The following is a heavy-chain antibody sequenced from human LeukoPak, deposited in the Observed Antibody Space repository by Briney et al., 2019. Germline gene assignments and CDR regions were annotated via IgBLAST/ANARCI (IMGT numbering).Heavy chain of an antibody. J-gene: IGHJ3*02. Sequence: GGSLRLSCAASGFTFSSYEMNWVRQAPGKGLEWVSYISSSGSTLYYADSVKGRFTISRDNAKNSLYLQMNSLRAEDTAVYYCARERPPWDAFDIWGQGTMVTVSS. CDR1: GFTFSSYE. CDR3: ARERPPWDAFDI. CDR2: ISSSGSTL. V-gene: IGHV3-48*03.